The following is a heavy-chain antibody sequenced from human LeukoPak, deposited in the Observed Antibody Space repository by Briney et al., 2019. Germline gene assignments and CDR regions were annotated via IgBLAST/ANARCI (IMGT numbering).Heavy chain of an antibody. J-gene: IGHJ4*02. CDR2: INPNSGGT. CDR1: GYTFTGYY. Sequence: GASVKVSCKASGYTFTGYYMHWVRQAPGQGVEWMGWINPNSGGTNYAQKFQGRVTMTRDTSISTAYMELSRLRSDDTAVYYCARHNYYDSSGYEYWGQGTLVTVSS. V-gene: IGHV1-2*02. CDR3: ARHNYYDSSGYEY. D-gene: IGHD3-22*01.